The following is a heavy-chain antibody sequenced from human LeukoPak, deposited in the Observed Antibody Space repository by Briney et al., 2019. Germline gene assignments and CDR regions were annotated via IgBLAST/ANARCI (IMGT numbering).Heavy chain of an antibody. CDR1: GFTFSSYA. Sequence: GGSLRLSCAASGFTFSSYAMSWVRQAAGRGLEWVSTISGSGASTYYADSVKGRFTISRDNSKNTLYLQMNSLRAEDTAVYYCARDPDSSFYYYYMDVWGKGTTVTVSS. V-gene: IGHV3-23*01. J-gene: IGHJ6*03. CDR3: ARDPDSSFYYYYMDV. CDR2: ISGSGAST. D-gene: IGHD6-6*01.